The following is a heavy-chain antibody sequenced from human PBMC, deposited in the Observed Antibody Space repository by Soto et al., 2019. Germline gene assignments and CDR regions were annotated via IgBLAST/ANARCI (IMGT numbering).Heavy chain of an antibody. Sequence: GESLKISCKGSGYSFTSYWIGWVRQMPGKGLEWMGIIYPGDSDTRYSPSFQGQVTISADKSISTAYLQWSSLKASDTAMYYCATTLNHYYDSSGYYLLGPHDAFDIWGQGTMVTVSS. J-gene: IGHJ3*02. CDR3: ATTLNHYYDSSGYYLLGPHDAFDI. CDR2: IYPGDSDT. CDR1: GYSFTSYW. D-gene: IGHD3-22*01. V-gene: IGHV5-51*01.